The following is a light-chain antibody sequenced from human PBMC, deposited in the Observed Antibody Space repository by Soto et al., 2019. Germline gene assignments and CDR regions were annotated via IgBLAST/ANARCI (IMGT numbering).Light chain of an antibody. CDR2: GNT. CDR1: SSNIGAGYD. CDR3: QSDDSGLGGSGV. J-gene: IGLJ1*01. Sequence: QAVVTQPPSVSGAPGQRVTISCTGSSSNIGAGYDVHWYQQLPGTAPKLLIYGNTNRPSGVPDRFSGSKSGTSASLAITGVQAEDEADYYCQSDDSGLGGSGVFGTGTKLAVL. V-gene: IGLV1-40*01.